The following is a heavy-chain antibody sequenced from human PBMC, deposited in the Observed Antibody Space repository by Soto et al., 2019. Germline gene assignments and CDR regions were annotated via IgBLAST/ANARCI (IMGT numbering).Heavy chain of an antibody. CDR1: GYSFPSYW. D-gene: IGHD1-1*01. J-gene: IGHJ6*02. Sequence: GESLKTSCRGSGYSFPSYWIGWVRQMPWKGLEWMGIIYPSDSDTRYSPSFQGQVTISADTSIRTAYLQWHSLKAADTAMYFCSRIEFSNVNVFGGMDVWGQGTTVTVSS. V-gene: IGHV5-51*03. CDR2: IYPSDSDT. CDR3: SRIEFSNVNVFGGMDV.